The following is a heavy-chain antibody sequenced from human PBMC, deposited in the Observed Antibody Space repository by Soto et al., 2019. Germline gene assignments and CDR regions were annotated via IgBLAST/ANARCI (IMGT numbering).Heavy chain of an antibody. D-gene: IGHD3-10*01. Sequence: QVQLVQSGAEVKKPGSSVKVSCKASGGTFSSYAISWVRQAPGQGLEWMGGIIPIFGTANYAQKFQGRVTITADESTSTAYMELSSLRSEDTAVYYCAIEWHGSGSSPTGYYYGMDVWGQGTTVTVSS. CDR1: GGTFSSYA. CDR2: IIPIFGTA. V-gene: IGHV1-69*01. CDR3: AIEWHGSGSSPTGYYYGMDV. J-gene: IGHJ6*02.